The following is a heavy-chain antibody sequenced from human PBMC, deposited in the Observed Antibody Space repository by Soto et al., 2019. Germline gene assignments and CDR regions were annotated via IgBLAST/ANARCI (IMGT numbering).Heavy chain of an antibody. CDR1: GVSLTTSGVG. CDR2: IFWDDDK. V-gene: IGHV2-5*02. Sequence: PTLVNATQTLTLTCSFSGVSLTTSGVGVGWVRQSPEKTLEWLALIFWDDDKRYSPSLRSRLTIAKDTSKNQVGLTLNNVEPVDTATYYCARILTATGGHFDSWGQGALVTGSS. J-gene: IGHJ4*02. D-gene: IGHD2-8*02. CDR3: ARILTATGGHFDS.